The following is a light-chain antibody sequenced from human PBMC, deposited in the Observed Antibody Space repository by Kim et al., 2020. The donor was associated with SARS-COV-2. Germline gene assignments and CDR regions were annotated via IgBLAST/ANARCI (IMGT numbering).Light chain of an antibody. J-gene: IGKJ4*01. CDR3: QQYGSSPLT. CDR1: QSVSSSY. CDR2: GAS. V-gene: IGKV3-20*01. Sequence: EIVLTQSPGTLSLSPGERATLSCRASQSVSSSYLAWYQQKPGQAPRLLTYGASSRPTGIPDRFSGSGSGTDFTLTISRLEPEDFAVYYCQQYGSSPLTFGGGTKLEI.